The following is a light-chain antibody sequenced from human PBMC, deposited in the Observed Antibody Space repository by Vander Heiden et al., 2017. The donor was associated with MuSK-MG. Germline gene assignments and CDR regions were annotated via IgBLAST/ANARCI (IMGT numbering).Light chain of an antibody. CDR1: QSVSSY. J-gene: IGKJ2*01. CDR2: DAS. V-gene: IGKV3-11*01. Sequence: DIVLTHSPATLSLSPGERATLSCRASQSVSSYLAWYQQKPGQAPRLLIYDASNRATGIPARFSGSGSGTDCTLTISSLEPEDCAVYYCQQRSNWPLYTFGQGTKLEIK. CDR3: QQRSNWPLYT.